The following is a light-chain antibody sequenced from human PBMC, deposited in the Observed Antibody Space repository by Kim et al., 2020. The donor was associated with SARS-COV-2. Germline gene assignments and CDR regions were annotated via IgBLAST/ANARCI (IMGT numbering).Light chain of an antibody. Sequence: SYELTQPPSVSVSPGQTASITCSGDELGDKYACWYQQRPGQSPVLVIYQDNKRPSGIPERFSGSNSGNTAPLTINGTQAMDEADYYCQAWASSTVVFGGG. CDR1: ELGDKY. J-gene: IGLJ2*01. CDR2: QDN. CDR3: QAWASSTVV. V-gene: IGLV3-1*01.